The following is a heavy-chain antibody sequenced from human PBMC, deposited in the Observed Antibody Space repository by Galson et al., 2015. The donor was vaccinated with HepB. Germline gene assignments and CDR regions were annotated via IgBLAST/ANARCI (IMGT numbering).Heavy chain of an antibody. V-gene: IGHV1-46*01. Sequence: SVKVSCKASGYTFTSYHMHWVRQAPGQGLEWMGIINPSGGSTSYAQKFQGRVTMTRDTSTSTVYMELSSLRSEDTAVYYCAREGGGAAAGPAPRYFQHWGQGTLVTVSS. J-gene: IGHJ1*01. CDR3: AREGGGAAAGPAPRYFQH. D-gene: IGHD6-25*01. CDR2: INPSGGST. CDR1: GYTFTSYH.